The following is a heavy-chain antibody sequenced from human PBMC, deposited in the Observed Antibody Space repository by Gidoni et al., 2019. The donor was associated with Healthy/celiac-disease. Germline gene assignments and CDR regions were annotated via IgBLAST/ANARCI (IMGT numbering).Heavy chain of an antibody. CDR2: INHSGST. Sequence: QVQLQQWGAGLLKPSETLSLTCAVYGGSFSGYYWSWIRQPPGKGLEWIGEINHSGSTNYNPSLKSRVTISVDTSKNQFSLKLSSVTAADTAVYYCAREGGAYYYGSGSAWGQGTLVTVSS. CDR1: GGSFSGYY. V-gene: IGHV4-34*01. CDR3: AREGGAYYYGSGSA. J-gene: IGHJ5*02. D-gene: IGHD3-10*01.